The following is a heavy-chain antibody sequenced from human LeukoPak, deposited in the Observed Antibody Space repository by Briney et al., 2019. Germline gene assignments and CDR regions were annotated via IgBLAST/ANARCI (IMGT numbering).Heavy chain of an antibody. V-gene: IGHV3-11*01. CDR3: ARDNWNYDAFDI. J-gene: IGHJ3*02. CDR1: GFTFSDYY. D-gene: IGHD1-7*01. Sequence: SPGGSLRLSCAASGFTFSDYYMSWIRQAPGKGLEWVSYISSSGSTIYYADSVKGRFTISRDNAKNSLYLQMNSLRAEDTAVYYCARDNWNYDAFDIWGQGTMVTVSS. CDR2: ISSSGSTI.